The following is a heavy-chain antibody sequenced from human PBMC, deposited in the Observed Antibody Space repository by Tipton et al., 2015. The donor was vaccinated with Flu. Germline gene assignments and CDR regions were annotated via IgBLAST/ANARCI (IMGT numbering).Heavy chain of an antibody. CDR1: GGSFSGYY. CDR2: INHSGSI. J-gene: IGHJ2*01. V-gene: IGHV4-34*01. CDR3: AREARIFGVVIISPGWYFDL. Sequence: TLSLTCAVYGGSFSGYYWSWISQPPGKGLEWIGEINHSGSINYNPSLKSRVTISVDTYKNQFSLKLSSVTAADTAVYYCAREARIFGVVIISPGWYFDLWGRGPLVSVSS. D-gene: IGHD3-3*02.